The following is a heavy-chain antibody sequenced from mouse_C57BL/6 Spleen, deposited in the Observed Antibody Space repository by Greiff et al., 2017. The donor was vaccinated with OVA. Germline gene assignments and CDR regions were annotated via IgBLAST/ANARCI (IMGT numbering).Heavy chain of an antibody. CDR3: ARYGNFYYFDY. CDR1: GYTITSSY. D-gene: IGHD2-1*01. Sequence: VQLQQSVAELVRPGASVTLSCTASGYTITSSYMHWVKQRPGQGLEWIGWIDPANGNTNYDPKFKSKVTITVDTSSNTAYLQLSSLTSEDTAIYYSARYGNFYYFDYWGQGTTLTVSS. CDR2: IDPANGNT. V-gene: IGHV14-3*01. J-gene: IGHJ2*01.